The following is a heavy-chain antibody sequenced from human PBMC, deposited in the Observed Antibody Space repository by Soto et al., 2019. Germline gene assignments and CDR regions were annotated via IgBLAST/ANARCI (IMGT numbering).Heavy chain of an antibody. CDR3: ARDGGRHSGGIDY. CDR1: GGTFSSYS. J-gene: IGHJ4*02. CDR2: ISPNFGTA. V-gene: IGHV1-69*01. D-gene: IGHD1-26*01. Sequence: QVQLVQSGAEVKKPGSSLKVSCKASGGTFSSYSINWVRQAPGQGLEWMGEISPNFGTANYAQKFQGRVTITADESTSTAYIELSSLRSEDTAVYYCARDGGRHSGGIDYWGQGTLVTVSS.